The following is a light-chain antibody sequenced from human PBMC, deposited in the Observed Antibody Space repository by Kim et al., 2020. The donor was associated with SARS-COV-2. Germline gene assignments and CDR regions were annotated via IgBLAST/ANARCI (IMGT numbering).Light chain of an antibody. CDR3: QQYGSSPPYT. V-gene: IGKV3-20*01. Sequence: PGERATLACRASPSASSSYLAWYQQNPGQAPRLLIYDASSRATCIPDRFSGSGSGTDFTLSISRLEPEVFAVDYCQQYGSSPPYTFGQGTKLEI. CDR2: DAS. J-gene: IGKJ2*01. CDR1: PSASSSY.